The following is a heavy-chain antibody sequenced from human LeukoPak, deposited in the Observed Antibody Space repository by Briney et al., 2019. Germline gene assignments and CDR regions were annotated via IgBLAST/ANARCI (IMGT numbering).Heavy chain of an antibody. D-gene: IGHD3-3*01. CDR2: INHSGST. CDR3: ARGYTYYDFWSGYWGRGGGRYYYYMDV. Sequence: TPSETLSLTCAVYGGSFSGYYWSWIRQPPGKGLEWIGEINHSGSTDYNPSLKSRVTISVDTSKNQFSLKLSSVTAADTAVYYCARGYTYYDFWSGYWGRGGGRYYYYMDVWGKGTTVTVSS. J-gene: IGHJ6*03. V-gene: IGHV4-34*01. CDR1: GGSFSGYY.